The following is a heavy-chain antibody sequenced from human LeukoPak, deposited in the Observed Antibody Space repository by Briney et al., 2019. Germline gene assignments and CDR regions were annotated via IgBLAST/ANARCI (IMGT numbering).Heavy chain of an antibody. J-gene: IGHJ4*02. CDR2: IKEDGSET. CDR3: ARDQGWQQFDY. CDR1: GFTFSSYW. D-gene: IGHD4-23*01. V-gene: IGHV3-7*05. Sequence: GGSLRLSCVDSGFTFSSYWMTWVRQAPGKGLEWVANIKEDGSETYYVDSVKGRFTISRDNAKNSLYLQMNSLRAEDTAVYYCARDQGWQQFDYWGQGTLVTVSS.